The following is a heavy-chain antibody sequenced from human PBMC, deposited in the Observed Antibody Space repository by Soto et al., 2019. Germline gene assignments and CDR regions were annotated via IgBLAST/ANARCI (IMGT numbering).Heavy chain of an antibody. CDR1: GGSFSGYY. V-gene: IGHV4-34*01. CDR2: INHSGST. D-gene: IGHD3-10*01. J-gene: IGHJ4*02. CDR3: ARGPEELLWFGELPFDY. Sequence: QVQLQQWGAGLLKPSETLSLTCAVYGGSFSGYYWSWIRQPPGKGLEWIGEINHSGSTNYNPSLKSRVTISVDTSKNQSSLKLSSVTAADTAVYYCARGPEELLWFGELPFDYWGQGTLVTVSS.